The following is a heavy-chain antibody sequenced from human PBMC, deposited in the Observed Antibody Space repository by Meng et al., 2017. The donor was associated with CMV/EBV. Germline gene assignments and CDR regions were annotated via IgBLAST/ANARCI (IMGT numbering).Heavy chain of an antibody. J-gene: IGHJ4*02. CDR3: AKDWSDYGDHPLSGY. CDR1: GFTFSSYG. CDR2: IRYDGSNK. Sequence: QVQLVGSGGAVVLPGGSLRLSCAASGFTFSSYGMHWVRQAPGKGLEWVAFIRYDGSNKYYADSVKGRFTISRDNSKNTLYLQMNSLRAEDTAVYYCAKDWSDYGDHPLSGYWGQGTLVTVSS. D-gene: IGHD4-17*01. V-gene: IGHV3-30*02.